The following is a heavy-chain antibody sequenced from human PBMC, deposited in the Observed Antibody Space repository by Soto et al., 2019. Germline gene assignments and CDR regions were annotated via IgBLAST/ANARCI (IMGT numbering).Heavy chain of an antibody. J-gene: IGHJ4*02. V-gene: IGHV6-1*01. D-gene: IGHD2-2*01. CDR1: GDSVSSNSAA. Sequence: SQTLSLTCAISGDSVSSNSAAWNWIRQSPSRGLEWLGRTYYRSKWYNDYAVSVKSRITINPDTSKKQFSLQLNSVTPEDTALYYCARGWYQLPHPLYYFDYWGQGTLVTVSS. CDR3: ARGWYQLPHPLYYFDY. CDR2: TYYRSKWYN.